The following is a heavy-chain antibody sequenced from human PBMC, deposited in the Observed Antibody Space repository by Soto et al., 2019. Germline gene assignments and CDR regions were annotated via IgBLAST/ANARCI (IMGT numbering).Heavy chain of an antibody. CDR1: GYIFTRYY. CDR2: IIPAAGSP. J-gene: IGHJ4*02. V-gene: IGHV1-46*01. Sequence: QVQVVQSGAEVRKPGASAMISCKASGYIFTRYYMHWVRQAPGQGLEWMAMIIPAAGSPTYAQSFQGRVTMTSDTSTSTVYLEMSDLRSEDTAVYYCARGVSCINGACSGSHLDHWGQGTLVAVSS. CDR3: ARGVSCINGACSGSHLDH. D-gene: IGHD2-8*01.